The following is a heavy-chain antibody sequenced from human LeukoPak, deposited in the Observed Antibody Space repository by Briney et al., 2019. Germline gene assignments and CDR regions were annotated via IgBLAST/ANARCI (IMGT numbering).Heavy chain of an antibody. Sequence: GGSLRLSCAASGFTFSIYAMHWVRQAPGKGLEWVAFISHDGSNIYYEDSVKGRLTISRDNSKNTLYLQMNSLRAEDTAVYYCARGECSSSSCYTFDHWGQGTLVTVSS. D-gene: IGHD2-2*02. J-gene: IGHJ4*02. CDR2: ISHDGSNI. CDR1: GFTFSIYA. V-gene: IGHV3-30*01. CDR3: ARGECSSSSCYTFDH.